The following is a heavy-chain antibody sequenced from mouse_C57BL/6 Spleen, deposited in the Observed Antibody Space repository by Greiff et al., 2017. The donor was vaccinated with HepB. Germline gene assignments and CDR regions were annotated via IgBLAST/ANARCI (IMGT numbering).Heavy chain of an antibody. J-gene: IGHJ4*01. CDR1: GYTFTDYY. D-gene: IGHD6-2*01. V-gene: IGHV1-26*01. CDR3: ARPHSLYAMDY. Sequence: EVQLQQSGPELVKPGASVKISCKASGYTFTDYYMNWVKQSHGKSLEWIGDINPNNGGTSYNQKFKGKATLTVDKSSSTAYMELRSLTSEDSAVYYCARPHSLYAMDYWGQGTSVTVSS. CDR2: INPNNGGT.